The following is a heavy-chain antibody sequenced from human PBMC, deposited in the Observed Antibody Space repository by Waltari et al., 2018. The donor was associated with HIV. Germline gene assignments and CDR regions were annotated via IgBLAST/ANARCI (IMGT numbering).Heavy chain of an antibody. Sequence: QVQLVESGGGAVQPGTCLTISCAVSWFTFAAFGIRWVRQSPGKGLEWLAVFWSDGVEISYADSVKGRFTISKDSSQKTLYLHLTSLRAEDTALYYCARGYSSSRWIPLYHWGRGTLVTVSS. CDR1: WFTFAAFG. V-gene: IGHV3-33*01. CDR3: ARGYSSSRWIPLYH. D-gene: IGHD6-6*01. J-gene: IGHJ4*02. CDR2: FWSDGVEI.